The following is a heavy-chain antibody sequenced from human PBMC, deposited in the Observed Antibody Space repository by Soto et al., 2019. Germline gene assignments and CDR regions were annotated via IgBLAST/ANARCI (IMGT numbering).Heavy chain of an antibody. CDR1: GFSVSTNGEG. J-gene: IGHJ6*02. CDR3: AHKGGRGAAMDV. CDR2: IYWDGDE. D-gene: IGHD2-15*01. V-gene: IGHV2-5*02. Sequence: QITVKESGPTLVKPTQTLTLTCTFSGFSVSTNGEGVAWIRQPPGMALEWLALIYWDGDERYSPFLQSRVTITKDTSKNQVVLTMTNMDHLDTATYYCAHKGGRGAAMDVWGQGTTVTVSS.